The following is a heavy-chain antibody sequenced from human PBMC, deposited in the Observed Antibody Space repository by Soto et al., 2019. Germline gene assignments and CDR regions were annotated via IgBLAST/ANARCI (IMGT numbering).Heavy chain of an antibody. CDR3: ARGGIVDGYCSSTSCYPPDV. CDR1: GFTFSSYD. CDR2: IGTAGDT. J-gene: IGHJ6*02. V-gene: IGHV3-13*01. D-gene: IGHD2-2*01. Sequence: GGSPRLSCAASGFTFSSYDMHWVRQATGKGLEWVSAIGTAGDTYYPGSVKGRFTISRENAKNSLYLQMNSLRAGDTAVYYCARGGIVDGYCSSTSCYPPDVWGQGTTVTVSS.